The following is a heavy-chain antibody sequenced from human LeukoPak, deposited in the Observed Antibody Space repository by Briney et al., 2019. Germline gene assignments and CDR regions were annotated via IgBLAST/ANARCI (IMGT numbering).Heavy chain of an antibody. CDR2: ISSSSSYI. CDR3: ARTLSGSYFFDY. D-gene: IGHD1-26*01. V-gene: IGHV3-21*01. Sequence: GGSLRLSCAASGFTFSSYSMNWVRQAPGKGLEWVSSISSSSSYIYYADSVKGRFTISRDNAKNSLYLQMNSLRAEDTAVYYCARTLSGSYFFDYWGQGTLVTVSS. J-gene: IGHJ4*02. CDR1: GFTFSSYS.